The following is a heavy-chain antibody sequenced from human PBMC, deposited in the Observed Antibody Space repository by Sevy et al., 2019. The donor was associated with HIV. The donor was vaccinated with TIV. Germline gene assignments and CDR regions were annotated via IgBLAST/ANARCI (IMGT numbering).Heavy chain of an antibody. CDR3: ARLPPLLWFGELLKYSNDAFDI. D-gene: IGHD3-10*01. Sequence: ASVKVSCKASGYTFTSYDINWVRQATGQGLEWMGWMNPNSGNTGYAQKFQGTVTMTRNTSISTAYMELSSLRSEDTAVYYCARLPPLLWFGELLKYSNDAFDIWGQGTMVTVSS. CDR1: GYTFTSYD. J-gene: IGHJ3*02. CDR2: MNPNSGNT. V-gene: IGHV1-8*01.